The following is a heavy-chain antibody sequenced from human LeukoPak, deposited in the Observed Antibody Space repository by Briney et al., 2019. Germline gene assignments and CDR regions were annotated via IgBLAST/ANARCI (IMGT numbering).Heavy chain of an antibody. CDR1: GYTFTSYD. CDR2: MNPSSGNT. Sequence: ASVKVSCKASGYTFTSYDINWVRQATGQGLEWMGWMNPSSGNTGYAQKFQGRVTITSNTSISTASMELSSLRSEDTAVYYCAVRARYTFGLRLSTFFDLWGQGTLVTVSS. D-gene: IGHD5-18*01. V-gene: IGHV1-8*03. CDR3: AVRARYTFGLRLSTFFDL. J-gene: IGHJ4*02.